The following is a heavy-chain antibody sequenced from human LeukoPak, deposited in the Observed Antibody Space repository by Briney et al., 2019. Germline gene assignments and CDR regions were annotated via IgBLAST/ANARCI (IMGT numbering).Heavy chain of an antibody. CDR3: AKAPDSTGYYFQDY. J-gene: IGHJ4*02. Sequence: GGSLRLSCAASGFTFSSYAMSWVRQAPGKGLEWVSAISGGGGSTYYADSVKDRFTISRDNSKNTLYLQMNSPRAEDTAVYYCAKAPDSTGYYFQDYWGRGTLVTVSS. CDR2: ISGGGGST. CDR1: GFTFSSYA. D-gene: IGHD3-22*01. V-gene: IGHV3-23*01.